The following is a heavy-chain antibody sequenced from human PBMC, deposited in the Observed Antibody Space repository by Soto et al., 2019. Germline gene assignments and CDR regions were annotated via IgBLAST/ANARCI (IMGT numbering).Heavy chain of an antibody. D-gene: IGHD6-13*01. J-gene: IGHJ4*02. CDR3: AHSLEQQPPDY. V-gene: IGHV2-5*02. CDR2: IYWDDDK. Sequence: GPTVLNPTQTLTLTCTFSGVSLSTSGVGGGWIRQPPGKALEWLALIYWDDDKRYSPSLKSRLTITKDTSKNQVVLTMTNMDPVDTATYYCAHSLEQQPPDYWGQGTLVTVSS. CDR1: GVSLSTSGVG.